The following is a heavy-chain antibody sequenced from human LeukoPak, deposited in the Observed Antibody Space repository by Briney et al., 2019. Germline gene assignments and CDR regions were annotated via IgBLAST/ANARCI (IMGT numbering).Heavy chain of an antibody. CDR2: ISGDGLGT. V-gene: IGHV3-23*01. J-gene: IGHJ4*02. CDR1: EFTFGDYD. Sequence: PGGSLTLSCAASEFTFGDYDMSGVRQTLGKGLEWVSSISGDGLGTWYADSVRGRFTISRDKPRNTLYLQLNSLRVDDTAVYYCAKGPNFGSWRALDYWGQGSLVTVSS. CDR3: AKGPNFGSWRALDY. D-gene: IGHD3-10*01.